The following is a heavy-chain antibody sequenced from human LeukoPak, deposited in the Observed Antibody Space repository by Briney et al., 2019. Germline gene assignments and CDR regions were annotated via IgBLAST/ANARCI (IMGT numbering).Heavy chain of an antibody. CDR1: GFTFSSYG. CDR2: IWYDGSNK. J-gene: IGHJ4*02. V-gene: IGHV3-33*01. D-gene: IGHD5-12*01. Sequence: PGRSLRLSCAASGFTFSSYGMHWVRQAPGKGLEWVAVIWYDGSNKYYADSVKGRFTISRDNSKNTLYLQLNSLRAEDTAVYYCARDSRGYSGFEPLDYWGQGTLVTVSS. CDR3: ARDSRGYSGFEPLDY.